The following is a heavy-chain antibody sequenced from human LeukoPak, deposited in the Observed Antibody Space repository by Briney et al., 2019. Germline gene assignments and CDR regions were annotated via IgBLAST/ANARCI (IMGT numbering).Heavy chain of an antibody. J-gene: IGHJ5*02. CDR1: GGTFSSYA. D-gene: IGHD2-15*01. V-gene: IGHV1-69*04. CDR2: IIPILGIT. CDR3: ARERTDSGTPNWFDP. Sequence: ASVKVSCKASGGTFSSYAISWVRQAPGQGLEWMGRIIPILGITNYAQKFQGRVTITADKSTSTAYMELSSLRSEDTAVYYCARERTDSGTPNWFDPWGQGTLVTVSS.